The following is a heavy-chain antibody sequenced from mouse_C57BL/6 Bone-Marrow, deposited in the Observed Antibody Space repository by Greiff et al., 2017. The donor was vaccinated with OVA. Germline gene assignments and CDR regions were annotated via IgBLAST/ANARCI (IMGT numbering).Heavy chain of an antibody. CDR3: ARAGYYGTLFDY. V-gene: IGHV1-76*01. Sequence: QVQLQQSGAELVRPGASVKLSCKASGYTFTDYYINWVKQRPGQGLEWIARIYPGSGNPYYNEKFKGKATLTAEKSSSTAYMQLSSLTSEDSAVYFCARAGYYGTLFDYWGQGTTLTVSS. CDR1: GYTFTDYY. CDR2: IYPGSGNP. J-gene: IGHJ2*01. D-gene: IGHD1-1*01.